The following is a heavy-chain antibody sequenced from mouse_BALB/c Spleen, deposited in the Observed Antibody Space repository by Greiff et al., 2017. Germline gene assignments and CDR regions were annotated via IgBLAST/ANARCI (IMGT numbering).Heavy chain of an antibody. CDR1: GYAFTNYL. CDR2: INPGSGGT. Sequence: VQLQQSGAELVRPGNSVKVSCTASGYAFTNYLIEWVKQRPGQGLEWIGVINPGSGGTNYNEKFKGKATLTADKSSSTAYMQLSSMTSDDSAVYFCARHSPYAMDDWGQGTSVTVSS. CDR3: ARHSPYAMDD. V-gene: IGHV1-54*03. J-gene: IGHJ4*01.